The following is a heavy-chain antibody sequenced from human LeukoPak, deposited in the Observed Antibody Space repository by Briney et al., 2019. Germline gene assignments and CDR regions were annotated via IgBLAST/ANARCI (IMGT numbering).Heavy chain of an antibody. Sequence: SETLSLTCTVSGGSISSSSYYWGWIRQPPGKGLEWIGSIYYSGSTYYNPSLKSRVTISVDTSKNQFPLKLSSVTAADTAAHYCARLAVAGPEAFDYWGQGTLVTVSS. V-gene: IGHV4-39*01. CDR2: IYYSGST. CDR3: ARLAVAGPEAFDY. CDR1: GGSISSSSYY. D-gene: IGHD6-19*01. J-gene: IGHJ4*02.